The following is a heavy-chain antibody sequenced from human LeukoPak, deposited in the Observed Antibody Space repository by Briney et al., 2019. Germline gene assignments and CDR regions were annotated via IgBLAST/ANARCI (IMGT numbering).Heavy chain of an antibody. V-gene: IGHV3-9*01. CDR1: GFAFDDYA. Sequence: PGRSLRLSCTASGFAFDDYAMHWVRQTPGKGLEWVSGLSWNSDNIAYADSVKGRFTISRDNANNSLHLRMNNLRPEDTALYFCAKGFGSGTRWYLDVWGRGTLVSVSS. D-gene: IGHD3-10*01. CDR3: AKGFGSGTRWYLDV. CDR2: LSWNSDNI. J-gene: IGHJ2*01.